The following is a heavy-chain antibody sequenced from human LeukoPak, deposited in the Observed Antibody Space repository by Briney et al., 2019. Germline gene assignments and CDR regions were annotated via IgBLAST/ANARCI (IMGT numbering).Heavy chain of an antibody. D-gene: IGHD3-22*01. Sequence: GGSLRLSCAASGFTFSSYSMNWVRQAPGKGLEWVSSISSSSSYIYYADSVKGRFTISRDNAKNSLYLQMNSLRAEDTAVYYCARDQGLYYYDSSGYSCDYWGQGTLVTVSS. V-gene: IGHV3-21*01. CDR1: GFTFSSYS. CDR2: ISSSSSYI. CDR3: ARDQGLYYYDSSGYSCDY. J-gene: IGHJ4*02.